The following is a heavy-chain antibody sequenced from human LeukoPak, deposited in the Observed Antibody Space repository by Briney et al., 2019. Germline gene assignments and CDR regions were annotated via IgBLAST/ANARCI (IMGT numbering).Heavy chain of an antibody. CDR2: INHSGST. CDR3: ARVVVVAYYYYMDV. D-gene: IGHD2-15*01. Sequence: SETLSLTCAVYGGSFSGYYWSWIRQPPGKGLEWIGEINHSGSTNYNPSLKSRVTISVDTSKNQFSLKLSSVTAADTAVYYCARVVVVAYYYYMDVWGKGTTVTVSS. J-gene: IGHJ6*03. V-gene: IGHV4-34*01. CDR1: GGSFSGYY.